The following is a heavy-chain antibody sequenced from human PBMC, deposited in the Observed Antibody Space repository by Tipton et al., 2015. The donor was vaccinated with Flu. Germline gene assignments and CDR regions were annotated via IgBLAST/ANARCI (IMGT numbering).Heavy chain of an antibody. D-gene: IGHD3-10*01. V-gene: IGHV4-4*07. CDR3: ARGSGSGTYMIFDF. CDR1: SYPITTNFY. CDR2: MYSSGTT. J-gene: IGHJ5*01. Sequence: TLSLTCTVSSYPITTNFYWGWIRQSPGKGLEWIGRMYSSGTTKYNPSLKSRVTMSVDTTKNQFSLKLSSVTAADTAVYYCARGSGSGTYMIFDFWGQGTLVTVSS.